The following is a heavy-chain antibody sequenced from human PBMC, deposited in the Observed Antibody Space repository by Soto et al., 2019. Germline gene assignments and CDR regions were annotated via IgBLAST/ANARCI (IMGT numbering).Heavy chain of an antibody. V-gene: IGHV3-33*01. Sequence: GGSLRLSCAASGFTFSSYGMHWVRQAPGKGLEWVAVIWYDGSNKYYADSVKGRFTISRDNSKNTLYLQMNSLRAEDTAVYYCARPPNCSGGSCYSGYFDYWGQGTLVTVSS. CDR1: GFTFSSYG. CDR2: IWYDGSNK. J-gene: IGHJ4*02. D-gene: IGHD2-15*01. CDR3: ARPPNCSGGSCYSGYFDY.